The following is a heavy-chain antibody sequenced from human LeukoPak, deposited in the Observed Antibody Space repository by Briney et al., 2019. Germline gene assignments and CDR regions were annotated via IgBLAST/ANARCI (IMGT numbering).Heavy chain of an antibody. CDR1: GYTFTVHY. V-gene: IGHV1-2*06. CDR3: ARLDRNYYYLDV. CDR2: INPTTGVA. Sequence: ASVKVSCKTSGYTFTVHYMNWVRQAPGQGLEWMGRINPTTGVANYAQKFQGRITVTRDTSINTAYMELSSLTSDDTAVYYCARLDRNYYYLDVWGQGTTVTVSS. D-gene: IGHD1-1*01. J-gene: IGHJ6*03.